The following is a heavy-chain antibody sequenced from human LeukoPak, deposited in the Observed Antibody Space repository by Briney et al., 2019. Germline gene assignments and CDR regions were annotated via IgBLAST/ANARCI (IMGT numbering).Heavy chain of an antibody. CDR1: GGSISSYY. J-gene: IGHJ3*02. CDR2: IYYSGST. D-gene: IGHD2-15*01. Sequence: SSETLSLTCTVSGGSISSYYWSWIRQPPGKGPEWIGYIYYSGSTNYNPSLKSRVTISVDTSKNQFSLKLSSVTAADTAVYYCARRYCSGGSCYSGAFDIWGQGTMVTVSS. CDR3: ARRYCSGGSCYSGAFDI. V-gene: IGHV4-59*08.